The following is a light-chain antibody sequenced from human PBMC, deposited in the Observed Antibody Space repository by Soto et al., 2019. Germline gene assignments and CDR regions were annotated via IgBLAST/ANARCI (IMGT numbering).Light chain of an antibody. CDR3: QQSFTTPLT. CDR1: PSISSY. Sequence: DIQMTQSPSSLSASVGDRVTITCRASPSISSYLNWHQQKPGKAPNVLINVASTLRSGVPSRFSGSGSGTDFNLTINSLKPEDFATYFLQQSFTTPLTFGGGTKVDI. CDR2: VAS. V-gene: IGKV1-39*01. J-gene: IGKJ4*01.